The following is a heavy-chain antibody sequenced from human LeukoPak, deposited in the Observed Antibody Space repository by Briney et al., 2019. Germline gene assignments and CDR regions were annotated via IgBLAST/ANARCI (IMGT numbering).Heavy chain of an antibody. Sequence: SETLSLTCTVSGGSISSSSYYWGCIRHPPGKGLEWIGSIYYSGSTYYNPSLKSRVTISVDTSKNQFALKLSSVTAADTAVYYCGRQEGYALYYYYGMDVWGQGTTVTVSS. CDR1: GGSISSSSYY. D-gene: IGHD5-18*01. J-gene: IGHJ6*02. CDR2: IYYSGST. CDR3: GRQEGYALYYYYGMDV. V-gene: IGHV4-39*01.